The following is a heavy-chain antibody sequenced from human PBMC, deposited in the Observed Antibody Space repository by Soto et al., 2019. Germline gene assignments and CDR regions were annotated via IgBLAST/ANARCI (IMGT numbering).Heavy chain of an antibody. CDR2: INAGNGNT. Sequence: ASVKVSCKASGYTFTSYAMHWVRQAPGQRLEWMGWINAGNGNTKYSQKFQGRVTITRDTSASTAYMELSSLRSEDTAVYYCARGITLPTPLDYLGQGTLVTVPS. D-gene: IGHD1-20*01. CDR1: GYTFTSYA. J-gene: IGHJ4*02. CDR3: ARGITLPTPLDY. V-gene: IGHV1-3*01.